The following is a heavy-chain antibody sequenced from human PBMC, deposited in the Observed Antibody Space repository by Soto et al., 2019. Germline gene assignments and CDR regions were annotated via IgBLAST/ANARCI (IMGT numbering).Heavy chain of an antibody. CDR3: AKLRRYSSGLYFDY. J-gene: IGHJ4*02. CDR1: GFTFSSYA. CDR2: ISGSGGST. D-gene: IGHD6-19*01. V-gene: IGHV3-23*01. Sequence: EVQLLESGGGLVQPGGSLRLSCAASGFTFSSYAMSWVRQAPGKGWGWVSAISGSGGSTYYAESVKGRFTISRDNSKNTLYLQMNSLRAEDTAVYYCAKLRRYSSGLYFDYWGQGTPVTVSS.